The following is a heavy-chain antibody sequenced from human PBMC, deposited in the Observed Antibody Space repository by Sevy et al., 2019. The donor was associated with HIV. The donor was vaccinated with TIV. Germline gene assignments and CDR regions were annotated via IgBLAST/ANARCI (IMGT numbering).Heavy chain of an antibody. CDR3: ARGGGNGWYYFDY. CDR2: IIPILGTT. V-gene: IGHV1-69*13. J-gene: IGHJ4*02. Sequence: ASVKVSCEASGCTFTTSGISWVRHVPGQGLEWMGGIIPILGTTNYAQKFQDRVTITADESTSTAYMGLSSLGSEDTSGYYCARGGGNGWYYFDYWGQETLVTVSS. D-gene: IGHD6-19*01. CDR1: GCTFTTSG.